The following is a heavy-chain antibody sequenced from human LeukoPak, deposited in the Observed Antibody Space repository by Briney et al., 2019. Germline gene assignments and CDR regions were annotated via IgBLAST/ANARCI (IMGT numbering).Heavy chain of an antibody. CDR3: ARSARLMKGVVEVTALDD. Sequence: GGSLRLSCEDSGFTFGSYEMNWVRQAPGKGLEWIAYLSSSGSAFSYADSVKGRFTIARDHAKHSVYLEMNSLRADDTAVYYCARSARLMKGVVEVTALDDWGQGTLVTVSS. CDR1: GFTFGSYE. D-gene: IGHD3-3*01. CDR2: LSSSGSAF. J-gene: IGHJ4*02. V-gene: IGHV3-48*03.